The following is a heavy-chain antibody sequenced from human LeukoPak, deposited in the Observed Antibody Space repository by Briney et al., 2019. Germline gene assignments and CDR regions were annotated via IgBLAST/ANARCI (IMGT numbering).Heavy chain of an antibody. CDR2: IYSGGAT. D-gene: IGHD6-13*01. CDR3: ARAAFASSWYEGGLDV. V-gene: IGHV3-66*01. CDR1: GFIVGSKY. Sequence: PGGSLRLSCTVSGFIVGSKYMSWVRHAPGKGLEWVAVIYSGGATYYAGSVKGRFTISRDNTKNTLYLQMNSLEAEDRAVYYCARAAFASSWYEGGLDVWGQGTFVTVSS. J-gene: IGHJ6*02.